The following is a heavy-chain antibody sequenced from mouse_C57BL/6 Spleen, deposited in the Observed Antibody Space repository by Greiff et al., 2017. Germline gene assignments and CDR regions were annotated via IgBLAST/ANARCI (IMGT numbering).Heavy chain of an antibody. D-gene: IGHD1-1*01. CDR3: TRKRVSSSRGYYAMDY. V-gene: IGHV1-15*01. Sequence: QVQLQQSGAELVRPGASVTLSCKASGYTFTDYEMHWVKQTPVHGLEWIGAIDPETGGTAYNQKFKGKAILTADKSSSTAYMELRSLTSDDSAVXYSTRKRVSSSRGYYAMDYWGQGTSVTVSS. J-gene: IGHJ4*01. CDR1: GYTFTDYE. CDR2: IDPETGGT.